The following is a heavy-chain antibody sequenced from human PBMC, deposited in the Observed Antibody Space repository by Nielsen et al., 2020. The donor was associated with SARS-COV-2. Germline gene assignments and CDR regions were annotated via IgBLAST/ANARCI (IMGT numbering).Heavy chain of an antibody. J-gene: IGHJ3*02. CDR1: GFSFNKHA. CDR3: AKENFESTDYGEDAFDI. V-gene: IGHV3-23*01. Sequence: GESLKISCAASGFSFNKHAIDWVRQAPGKGPARVSGISGSGHKTFYADPVKGRFTIFSDNSKNTVYLQMHSLREEDTALYYGAKENFESTDYGEDAFDIWGQGTLVTVSS. CDR2: ISGSGHKT. D-gene: IGHD4/OR15-4a*01.